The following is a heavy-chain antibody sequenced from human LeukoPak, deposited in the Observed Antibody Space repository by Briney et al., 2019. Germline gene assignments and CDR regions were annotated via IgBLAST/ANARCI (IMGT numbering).Heavy chain of an antibody. CDR3: ARACYGDYVFDY. Sequence: ASVKVSCKASGYTFTSYAMHWVRQAPGQRLEWMGWSNAGNGNTKYSQEFQGRVTITRDTSASTAYMELSGLRSDDMAVYYCARACYGDYVFDYWGQGTLVTVSS. CDR1: GYTFTSYA. J-gene: IGHJ4*02. V-gene: IGHV1-3*02. D-gene: IGHD4-17*01. CDR2: SNAGNGNT.